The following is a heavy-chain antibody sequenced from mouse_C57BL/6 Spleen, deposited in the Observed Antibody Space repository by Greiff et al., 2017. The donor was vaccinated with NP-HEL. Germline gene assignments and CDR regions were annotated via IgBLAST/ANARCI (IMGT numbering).Heavy chain of an antibody. CDR3: ARYDGYSYYYAMDY. J-gene: IGHJ4*01. CDR2: IYPSDSET. Sequence: VQLQQPGAELVRPGSSVKLSCKASGYTFTSYWMDWVKQRPGQGLEWIGNIYPSDSETHYNQKFKDTATLTVDKSSSTAYMQRSSLTSEDSAVYYCARYDGYSYYYAMDYWGQGTSVTVSS. D-gene: IGHD2-3*01. CDR1: GYTFTSYW. V-gene: IGHV1-61*01.